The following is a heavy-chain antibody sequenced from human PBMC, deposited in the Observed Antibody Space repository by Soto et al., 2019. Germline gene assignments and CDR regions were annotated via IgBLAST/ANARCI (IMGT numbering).Heavy chain of an antibody. D-gene: IGHD5-18*01. Sequence: PGGSLRLSCAASGFTFSSYSMNWVRQAPGKGLEWVSSISSSSSYIYYADSVKGRFTISRDNAKNSLYLQMNSLRAEDTAVYYCARDPPDGYSPFDYWGQGTLVTVSS. V-gene: IGHV3-21*01. CDR1: GFTFSSYS. J-gene: IGHJ4*02. CDR3: ARDPPDGYSPFDY. CDR2: ISSSSSYI.